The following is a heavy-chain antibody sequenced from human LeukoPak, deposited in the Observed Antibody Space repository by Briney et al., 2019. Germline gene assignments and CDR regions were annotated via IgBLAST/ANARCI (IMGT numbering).Heavy chain of an antibody. CDR3: AREEGVGGAFDI. D-gene: IGHD1-26*01. CDR1: GFTFSSYA. CDR2: ISYDGSNK. V-gene: IGHV3-30-3*01. Sequence: GGSLRLSCAGSGFTFSSYAMHWVRQAPGKGLEWVAVISYDGSNKYYADSVKGRFTISRDNSKNTLYLQMNSLRAEDTAVYYYAREEGVGGAFDIWGQGXMVTVSS. J-gene: IGHJ3*02.